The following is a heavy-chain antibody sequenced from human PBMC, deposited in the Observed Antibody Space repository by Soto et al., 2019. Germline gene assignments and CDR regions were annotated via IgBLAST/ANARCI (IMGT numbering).Heavy chain of an antibody. D-gene: IGHD2-15*01. V-gene: IGHV3-66*01. J-gene: IGHJ4*02. CDR1: GFTVSSNY. Sequence: PGGSLRLSCAASGFTVSSNYMSWVRQAPGKGLGWVLVMYDGSSTYYADSVKGRFTISRDNSKNTLYLQMNSLRAEDTAVYYCARDLKSPETGLGGSCDYWGQGTLVTVS. CDR2: MYDGSST. CDR3: ARDLKSPETGLGGSCDY.